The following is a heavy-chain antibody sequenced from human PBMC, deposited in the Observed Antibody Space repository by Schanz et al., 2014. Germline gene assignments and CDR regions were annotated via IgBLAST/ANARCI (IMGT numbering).Heavy chain of an antibody. Sequence: QVQLVQSGADVKKPGASVKVSCKASGNTLSAYYIHWIRQAPGQGLEWMGWINPNSGETNYEQKFKGRVTLTSDTSISTAFMELSGLTSDDTATYFCARARYTGYDCSGYWGQGTLRIVSS. D-gene: IGHD5-12*01. CDR1: GNTLSAYY. CDR3: ARARYTGYDCSGY. V-gene: IGHV1-2*02. J-gene: IGHJ4*02. CDR2: INPNSGET.